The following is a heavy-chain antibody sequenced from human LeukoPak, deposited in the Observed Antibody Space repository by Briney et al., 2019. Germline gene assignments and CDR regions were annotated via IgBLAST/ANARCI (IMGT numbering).Heavy chain of an antibody. J-gene: IGHJ4*02. CDR1: GGTFSSYA. D-gene: IGHD2-2*02. CDR2: IIPILGIA. V-gene: IGHV1-69*04. CDR3: AHSSTSCYNCGYYFDY. Sequence: ASAKVSCKASGGTFSSYAISWVRQAPGQGLEWMGRIIPILGIANYAQKFQGRVTITADKSTSTAYMELSSLRSEDTAVYYCAHSSTSCYNCGYYFDYWGQGTLVTVSS.